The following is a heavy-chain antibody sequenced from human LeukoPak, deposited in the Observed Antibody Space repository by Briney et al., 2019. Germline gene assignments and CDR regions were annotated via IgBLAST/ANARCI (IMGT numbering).Heavy chain of an antibody. CDR1: GYSISSGYY. CDR2: IYHSGST. D-gene: IGHD3-22*01. CDR3: ARTLIYDSSGYYPLFDY. Sequence: PSETLSLTCTVSGYSISSGYYWGWIRQPPGKGLEWIGSIYHSGSTYYNPSLKSRVTISVDTSKNQFPLKLSSVTAADTAVYYCARTLIYDSSGYYPLFDYWGQGTLVTVSS. V-gene: IGHV4-38-2*02. J-gene: IGHJ4*02.